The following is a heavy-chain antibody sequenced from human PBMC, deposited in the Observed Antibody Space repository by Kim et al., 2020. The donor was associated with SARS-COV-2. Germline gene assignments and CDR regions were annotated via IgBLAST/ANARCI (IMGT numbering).Heavy chain of an antibody. V-gene: IGHV3-64D*06. CDR3: VRYVRNYGAVL. CDR2: TTRCGGGS. CDR1: GFTFSDYA. D-gene: IGHD1-7*01. J-gene: IGHJ4*02. Sequence: GGSLRLSCAVSGFTFSDYAIYWVRRAPGKGLEYVSVTTRCGGGSFYADSVEGRFAISRDNSKNTLYLQMNSLRLEDTSLYYCVRYVRNYGAVLWGKGTLVIVSS.